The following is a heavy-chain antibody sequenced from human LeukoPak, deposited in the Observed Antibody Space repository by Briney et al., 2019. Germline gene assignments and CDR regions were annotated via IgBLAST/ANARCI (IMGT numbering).Heavy chain of an antibody. CDR1: GFTFSRFW. D-gene: IGHD4-17*01. J-gene: IGHJ4*02. V-gene: IGHV3-7*05. Sequence: GGSLRLSCEGSGFTFSRFWMTWVRQAPGKGLEWVANIKEDGSEKNYVDSLKGRFTISRDNAKNSVFLQMNSLRAEDTAVYYCARDIRYGDSDYWGQGTLVTVSS. CDR3: ARDIRYGDSDY. CDR2: IKEDGSEK.